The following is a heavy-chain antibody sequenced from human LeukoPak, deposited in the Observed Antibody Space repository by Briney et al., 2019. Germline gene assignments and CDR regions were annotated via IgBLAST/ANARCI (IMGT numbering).Heavy chain of an antibody. CDR3: ARGRNYYDSSGSLGDFDY. CDR2: INHSGST. D-gene: IGHD3-22*01. V-gene: IGHV4-34*01. Sequence: SETLSLTCAVYGGSFSGYYWSWIRQPPGKGLEWIGEINHSGSTNYNPSLKSRVTISVDTSKNQFSLKLSSVTAADTAVYYCARGRNYYDSSGSLGDFDYWGQGTLVTVSS. J-gene: IGHJ4*02. CDR1: GGSFSGYY.